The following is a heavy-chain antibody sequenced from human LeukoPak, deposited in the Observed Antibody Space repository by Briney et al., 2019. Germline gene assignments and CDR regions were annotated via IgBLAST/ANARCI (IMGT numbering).Heavy chain of an antibody. V-gene: IGHV4-4*02. CDR2: IHHSGST. D-gene: IGHD2-21*02. CDR1: GGSINSRNW. J-gene: IGHJ3*02. Sequence: SGTLSLTCAVSGGSINSRNWWSWVRQPPGKGLEWIGEIHHSGSTNYNPSLKSRVTISVDKSKNQFSLNLSSVTAADTAVYYCARVGYCGGDCYGGAFDIWGQGTMVTVSS. CDR3: ARVGYCGGDCYGGAFDI.